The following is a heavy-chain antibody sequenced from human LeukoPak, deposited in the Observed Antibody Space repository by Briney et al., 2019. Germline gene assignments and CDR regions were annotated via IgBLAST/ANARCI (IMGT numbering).Heavy chain of an antibody. D-gene: IGHD5-12*01. CDR3: AGGYGDYDVYHY. CDR1: DGSISSSIYY. CDR2: IYSSGST. J-gene: IGHJ4*02. V-gene: IGHV4-39*01. Sequence: SETLSLTCTVSDGSISSSIYYWGWIRQPPGKGLEWIGSIYSSGSTYYNPSLKSRVTISVDTSKNQFSLKLTSVTAAGTAMYYCAGGYGDYDVYHYWGQGTLVTVSS.